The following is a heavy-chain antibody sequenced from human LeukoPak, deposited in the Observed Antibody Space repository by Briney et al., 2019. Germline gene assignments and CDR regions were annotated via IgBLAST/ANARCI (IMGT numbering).Heavy chain of an antibody. CDR1: GVTFSSYA. D-gene: IGHD3-10*01. J-gene: IGHJ6*03. Sequence: GGSLRLSCAASGVTFSSYAMSWVRQAPKKGLEWVSVISASGGSTYYADSVRGRVTISKDNFKNTPQLQRTSLRVDDPAVYYCAKNYGSGSSVKYYYYLDVWGKGTTVTVSS. CDR3: AKNYGSGSSVKYYYYLDV. CDR2: ISASGGST. V-gene: IGHV3-23*01.